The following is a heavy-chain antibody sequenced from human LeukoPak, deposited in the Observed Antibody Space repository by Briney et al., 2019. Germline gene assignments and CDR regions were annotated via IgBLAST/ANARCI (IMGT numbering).Heavy chain of an antibody. CDR3: AKADGSGNWFDP. J-gene: IGHJ5*02. V-gene: IGHV3-9*01. CDR2: ISWNRGSI. Sequence: GGTLRLSCAASGFRFSSYGMSWVRQAPGKGLEWVSGISWNRGSIGYADSVKGRFTISRDNAKNSLYLQMNSLRAEDTALYYCAKADGSGNWFDPWGQGTLVTVSS. CDR1: GFRFSSYG. D-gene: IGHD3-10*01.